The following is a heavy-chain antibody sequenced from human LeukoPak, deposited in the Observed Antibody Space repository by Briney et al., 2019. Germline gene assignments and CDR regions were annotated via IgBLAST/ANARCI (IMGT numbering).Heavy chain of an antibody. CDR2: IYTSGST. Sequence: SETLSLTCTVSGDSISSFYWSWIRQPAGKGLEWIGHIYTSGSTNYSPSLRSRVTMSVDTSKNQFSLKLRSVTAADTAVYYCARSDWFRGEETPTWGQGTLVTVSS. J-gene: IGHJ5*02. CDR1: GDSISSFY. D-gene: IGHD3-9*01. CDR3: ARSDWFRGEETPT. V-gene: IGHV4-4*07.